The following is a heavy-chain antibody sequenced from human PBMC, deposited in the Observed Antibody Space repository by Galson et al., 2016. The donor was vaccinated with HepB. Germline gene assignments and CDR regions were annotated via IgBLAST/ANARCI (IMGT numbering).Heavy chain of an antibody. V-gene: IGHV3-9*01. Sequence: SLRPSCAGSGFTFDDYAMHWVRQAPGKGLEWVSGISWNSGTKDYADSVKGRFAISRDNAKSSLYLQMNSLRAEDTALYYCAKVGDGYNAYYFDYWGPGTLVTVSS. D-gene: IGHD5-24*01. CDR3: AKVGDGYNAYYFDY. CDR2: ISWNSGTK. J-gene: IGHJ4*02. CDR1: GFTFDDYA.